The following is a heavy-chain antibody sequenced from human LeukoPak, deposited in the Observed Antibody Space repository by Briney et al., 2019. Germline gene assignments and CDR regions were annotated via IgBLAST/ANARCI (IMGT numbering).Heavy chain of an antibody. CDR1: GYTFTSYG. J-gene: IGHJ4*02. D-gene: IGHD2-2*02. CDR3: ARDLLGYCSSTSCYTPVV. CDR2: ISAYNGNT. Sequence: ASVKVSCKASGYTFTSYGISWVRQAPGQGLEWMGWISAYNGNTNYAQKLQGRVTMTTDTSTSTAYMGLRSLRSDDTAVYCCARDLLGYCSSTSCYTPVVWGQGTLVTVSS. V-gene: IGHV1-18*01.